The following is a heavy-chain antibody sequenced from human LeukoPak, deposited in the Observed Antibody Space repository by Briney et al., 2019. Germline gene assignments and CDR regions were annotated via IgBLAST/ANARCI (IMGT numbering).Heavy chain of an antibody. V-gene: IGHV1-69*04. D-gene: IGHD2-15*01. CDR1: GYTFTDYY. CDR3: ARVASGGSCYSGDCDYFDY. J-gene: IGHJ4*02. CDR2: IIPILGIA. Sequence: GASVKVSCKASGYTFTDYYMHWVRQAPGQGLEWMGRIIPILGIANYAQKFQGRVTITADKSTSTAYMELSSLRSEDTAVYYCARVASGGSCYSGDCDYFDYWGQGTLVTVSS.